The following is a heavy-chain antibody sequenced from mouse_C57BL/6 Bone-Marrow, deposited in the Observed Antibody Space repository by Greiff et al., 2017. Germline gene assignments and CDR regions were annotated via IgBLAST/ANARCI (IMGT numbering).Heavy chain of an antibody. J-gene: IGHJ1*03. CDR3: YGSRTGYFDV. V-gene: IGHV2-3*01. D-gene: IGHD1-1*01. CDR1: GFSLTSYG. Sequence: VQLQESGPGLVAPSQSLSITCTVSGFSLTSYGVSWVRQPPGKGLEWLGVIWGDGSTNYHSALISRLSISKDNSKSQVFLKLNSLQTYDTATYYYYGSRTGYFDVWGTGTTVTVSS. CDR2: IWGDGST.